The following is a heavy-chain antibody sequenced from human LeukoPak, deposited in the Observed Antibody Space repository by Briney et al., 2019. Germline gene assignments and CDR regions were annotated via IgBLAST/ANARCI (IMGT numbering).Heavy chain of an antibody. V-gene: IGHV4-31*03. CDR3: AREGPGGDSSGYYSYYFDY. Sequence: SQTLSLTCTVSGGSISSGGYYWSWIRQHPGEGLEWIGYIYYSGSTYYNPSLKSRVTISVDTSKNQFSLKLSSVTAADTAVYYCAREGPGGDSSGYYSYYFDYWGQGTLVTVSS. J-gene: IGHJ4*02. CDR2: IYYSGST. CDR1: GGSISSGGYY. D-gene: IGHD3-22*01.